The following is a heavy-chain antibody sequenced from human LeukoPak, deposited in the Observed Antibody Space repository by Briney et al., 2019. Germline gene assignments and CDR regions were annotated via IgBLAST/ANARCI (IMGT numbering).Heavy chain of an antibody. V-gene: IGHV3-74*03. J-gene: IGHJ4*02. CDR2: INDDGTIT. Sequence: GALRLSCAASGFRFSSYWMHWVRQVPGKGLVWVSRINDDGTITKYADSVKGRFTISRDNAKNTLYLQMDTLRAEDTAIYYCARIFADSTGWAVDFWGQGTLVTVSP. D-gene: IGHD3-22*01. CDR3: ARIFADSTGWAVDF. CDR1: GFRFSSYW.